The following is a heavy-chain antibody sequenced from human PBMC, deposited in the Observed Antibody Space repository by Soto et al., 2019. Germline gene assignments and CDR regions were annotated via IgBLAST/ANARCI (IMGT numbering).Heavy chain of an antibody. J-gene: IGHJ6*02. CDR2: IDPSDSYT. Sequence: EVQLVQSGAEVKKPGESLRISCKGSGYSFTSYWISWVRQMPGKGLEWMGRIDPSDSYTNYSPSFQGHVTISADKSISTAYLQWSSLQASDTAMYYCARRGKAAVATGNYYGMDVWGQGTTVTVSS. V-gene: IGHV5-10-1*01. CDR1: GYSFTSYW. D-gene: IGHD6-13*01. CDR3: ARRGKAAVATGNYYGMDV.